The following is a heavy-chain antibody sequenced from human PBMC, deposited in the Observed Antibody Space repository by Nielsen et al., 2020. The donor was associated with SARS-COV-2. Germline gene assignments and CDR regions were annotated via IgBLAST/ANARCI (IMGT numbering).Heavy chain of an antibody. CDR2: INPNSGDT. CDR3: ARGPGDCSGGSCYSAVGGYTYFYFGMDV. Sequence: SVKVSCKASGYTFTGYYIHWVRRAPGQGLEWMGRINPNSGDTEYAQKFQGRVTLTRDTSISTANMELSSLKSDDTAVYYCARGPGDCSGGSCYSAVGGYTYFYFGMDVWGQGTTVTVSS. J-gene: IGHJ6*02. D-gene: IGHD2-15*01. V-gene: IGHV1-2*06. CDR1: GYTFTGYY.